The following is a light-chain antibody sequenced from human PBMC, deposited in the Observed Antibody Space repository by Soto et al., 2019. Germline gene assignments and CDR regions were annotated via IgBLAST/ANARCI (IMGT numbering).Light chain of an antibody. CDR1: QSVNSN. Sequence: EKVTTQSPATLSVSPGERATLSCRASQSVNSNLAWYQQKPGQAPRLLLYGASTRATGIPARFSGSASGTEFTLTISILQSEDSAVYYCQQYNDWPLTFGGGTKVEIK. J-gene: IGKJ4*01. CDR3: QQYNDWPLT. V-gene: IGKV3-15*01. CDR2: GAS.